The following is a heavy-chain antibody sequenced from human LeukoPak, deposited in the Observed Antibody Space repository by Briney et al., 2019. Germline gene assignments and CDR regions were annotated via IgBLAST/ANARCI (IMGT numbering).Heavy chain of an antibody. D-gene: IGHD3-10*02. CDR3: AELGITMIGGV. CDR2: IRYDGNNK. V-gene: IGHV3-30*02. CDR1: GFPFSDYV. Sequence: GGSLRLSCAASGFPFSDYVMHWVRQAPGKGLEGVSVIRYDGNNKYYADSVKGRFTISRDNSKNTLYLQMNSLESEDTAVYYCAELGITMIGGVWGKGTTVTISS. J-gene: IGHJ6*04.